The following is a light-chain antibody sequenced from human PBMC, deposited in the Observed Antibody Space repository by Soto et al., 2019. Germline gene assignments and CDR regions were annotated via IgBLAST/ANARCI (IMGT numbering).Light chain of an antibody. CDR3: QQYNSYSPT. J-gene: IGKJ1*01. V-gene: IGKV1-5*01. CDR1: QSISNW. Sequence: DIQMTQSPSTLSASVGDRVTITCRASQSISNWLAWYQQKPGKAPKLLIYDSSSLESGVPSRFSGSGSGIAFTLTFSSLQPDNFATYSCQQYNSYSPTFGQGTKVQIK. CDR2: DSS.